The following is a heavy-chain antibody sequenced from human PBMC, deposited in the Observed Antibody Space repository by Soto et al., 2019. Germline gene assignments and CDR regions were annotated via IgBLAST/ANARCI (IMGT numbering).Heavy chain of an antibody. V-gene: IGHV4-34*01. D-gene: IGHD3-10*01. CDR2: INHSGST. J-gene: IGHJ4*02. CDR1: GGSFSGYY. CDR3: ARYRALGPRFGELCADY. Sequence: PSETLSLTCAVYGGSFSGYYWSWIRQPPGKGLEWIGEINHSGSTNYNPSLKSRVTISVDTSKNQFSLKLSSVTAADTAVYYCARYRALGPRFGELCADYWGQGTLVTVSS.